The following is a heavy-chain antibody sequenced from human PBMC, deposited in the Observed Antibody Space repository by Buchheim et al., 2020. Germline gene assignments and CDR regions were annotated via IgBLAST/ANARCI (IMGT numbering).Heavy chain of an antibody. D-gene: IGHD2-15*01. V-gene: IGHV3-74*03. J-gene: IGHJ4*02. Sequence: EVQVVESGGGLVQPGGSLRLSCAASGFTFGRYWMHWVRQAPGGALVWVSRINEDGSHTTHTDSVKGRFTISRDNAKTTLYLQMNSLTAEDTAVYYCSKDMSGAEDSWGQGTL. CDR2: INEDGSHT. CDR3: SKDMSGAEDS. CDR1: GFTFGRYW.